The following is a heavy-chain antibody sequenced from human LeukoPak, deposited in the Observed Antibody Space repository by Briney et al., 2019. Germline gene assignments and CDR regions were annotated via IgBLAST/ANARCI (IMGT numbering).Heavy chain of an antibody. CDR3: ARTPYYYGSGSSVFDY. D-gene: IGHD3-10*01. V-gene: IGHV3-30-3*01. J-gene: IGHJ4*02. Sequence: GGSLRLSCAATGFTFSSYAMHWVRQAPGKGLEWVAVISYDGSNKYYADSVKGRFTTSRDNSKNTLYLQMNSLRAEDTAVYYCARTPYYYGSGSSVFDYWGQGTLVTVSS. CDR1: GFTFSSYA. CDR2: ISYDGSNK.